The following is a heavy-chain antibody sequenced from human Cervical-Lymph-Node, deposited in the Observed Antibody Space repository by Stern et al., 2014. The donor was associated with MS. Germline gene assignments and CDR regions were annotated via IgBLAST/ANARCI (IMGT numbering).Heavy chain of an antibody. CDR1: GFTFSSYG. D-gene: IGHD2-15*01. CDR3: AKLLPPFDY. J-gene: IGHJ4*02. Sequence: VQMVESGGGVVQPGRSLRLSCPASGFTFSSYGMHWVRQAPGKGLEWVAVISYDGSNKYYTDSVKGRFTISRDNSKNTLYLQVNSLRAEDTAVYYCAKLLPPFDYWGQGTLVTVSS. V-gene: IGHV3-30*18. CDR2: ISYDGSNK.